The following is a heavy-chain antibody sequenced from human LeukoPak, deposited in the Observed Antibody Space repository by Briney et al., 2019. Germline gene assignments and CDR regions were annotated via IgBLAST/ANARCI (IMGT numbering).Heavy chain of an antibody. CDR2: ISGSGGRT. V-gene: IGHV3-23*01. CDR3: AKARQIQLWLS. J-gene: IGHJ5*02. Sequence: GGSLRLSCAASGFTFSSYAMSWVRQAPGKGLEWVSGISGSGGRTYYEDSVKGRFTISRDNSRNTLYLQMKSLRAEDTAAYYCAKARQIQLWLSWGQRTLVTASS. CDR1: GFTFSSYA. D-gene: IGHD5-18*01.